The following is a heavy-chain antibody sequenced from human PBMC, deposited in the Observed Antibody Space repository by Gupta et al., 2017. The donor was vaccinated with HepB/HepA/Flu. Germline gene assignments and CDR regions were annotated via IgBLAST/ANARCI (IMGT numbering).Heavy chain of an antibody. Sequence: QVQLQQWGAGLLKPSETLSLTCAVYGGSFSGYYWSWIRQPPGKGLEWIGEINHSGSTNYNPSLKSRVTISVDTSKNQFSRKLSSVTAADTAVYYCARRGPRLGYCSSTSCYMTPYAFDIWGQGTMVTVSS. D-gene: IGHD2-2*01. CDR3: ARRGPRLGYCSSTSCYMTPYAFDI. CDR1: GGSFSGYY. V-gene: IGHV4-34*01. CDR2: INHSGST. J-gene: IGHJ3*02.